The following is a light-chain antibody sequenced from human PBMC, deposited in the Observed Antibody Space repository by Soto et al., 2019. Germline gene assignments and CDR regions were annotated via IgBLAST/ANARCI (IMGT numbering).Light chain of an antibody. Sequence: SALTQPASVSGSPGQSITISCTGTSSDVGGYNYVSWYQQHPGKAPKLMIYEVSNRPSGVSNRFSGSKSGNTASLTISGLQPEDEADYYCSSYTSSSTLDAFGTGTKLTVL. CDR1: SSDVGGYNY. V-gene: IGLV2-14*01. J-gene: IGLJ1*01. CDR2: EVS. CDR3: SSYTSSSTLDA.